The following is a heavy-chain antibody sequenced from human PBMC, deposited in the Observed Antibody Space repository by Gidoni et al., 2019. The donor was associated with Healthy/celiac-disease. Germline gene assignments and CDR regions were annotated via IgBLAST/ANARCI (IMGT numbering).Heavy chain of an antibody. CDR1: FDDYG. Sequence: FDDYGMSWVRQAPGKGLEWVSGINWNGGSTGYADSVKGRFTISRDNAKNSLYLQMNSLRAEDTALYYCARVLAAAPDAFDIWGQGTMVTVSS. J-gene: IGHJ3*02. D-gene: IGHD6-13*01. CDR2: INWNGGST. CDR3: ARVLAAAPDAFDI. V-gene: IGHV3-20*03.